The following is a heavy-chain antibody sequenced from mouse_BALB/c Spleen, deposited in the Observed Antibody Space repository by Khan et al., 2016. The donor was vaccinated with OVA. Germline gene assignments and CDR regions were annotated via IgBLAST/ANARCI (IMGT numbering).Heavy chain of an antibody. J-gene: IGHJ3*01. CDR2: INPSNNYT. V-gene: IGHV1-4*01. CDR3: RKEGAYDRSDDGFAY. Sequence: QVQLKQSGAELARPGASVKMSCKPSGFSFTSYTMHWVRQRPGQAPEWIGHINPSNNYTNYTQNFKDKATLIVDKSSTTAYMLLSSLTSEDSAVLNGRKEGAYDRSDDGFAYWGQGTLVTVSA. CDR1: GFSFTSYT. D-gene: IGHD2-14*01.